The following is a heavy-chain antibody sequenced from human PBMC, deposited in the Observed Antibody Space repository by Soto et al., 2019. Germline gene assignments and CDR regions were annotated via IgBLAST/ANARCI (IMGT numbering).Heavy chain of an antibody. D-gene: IGHD2-21*02. CDR1: VGSISSGGYY. J-gene: IGHJ4*02. Sequence: SATLSVTWTFYVGSISSGGYYLSWIREYPGKGLERIGYIYYSGSTYYNPSLKSRVTISVDTSKNQFSLELSSLRSEHTAVYYCASAYSHYCGGHCYFDYWGQGTLVTVSS. CDR3: ASAYSHYCGGHCYFDY. V-gene: IGHV4-31*02. CDR2: IYYSGST.